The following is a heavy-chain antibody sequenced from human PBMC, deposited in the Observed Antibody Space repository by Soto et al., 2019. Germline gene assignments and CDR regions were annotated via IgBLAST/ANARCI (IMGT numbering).Heavy chain of an antibody. CDR2: IYYSGST. CDR3: ARDIVVVTANYYYYGMDV. V-gene: IGHV4-39*02. Sequence: SLTCTVSGGSISSSSYYWGWIRQPPGKGLEWIGSIYYSGSTYYNPSLKSRVTISVDTSKNQFSLKLSSVTAADTAVYYCARDIVVVTANYYYYGMDVWGQGTTVTVSS. CDR1: GGSISSSSYY. J-gene: IGHJ6*02. D-gene: IGHD2-21*02.